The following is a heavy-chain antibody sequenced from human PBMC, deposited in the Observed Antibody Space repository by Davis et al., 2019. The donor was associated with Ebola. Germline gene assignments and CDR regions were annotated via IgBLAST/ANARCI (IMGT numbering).Heavy chain of an antibody. Sequence: GESLKISCAASGFTVSSNYMSWVRQAPGKGLEWVSVIYSGGSTYYADSVKGRFTISRDNSKNTLYLQMNSLRAEDTAVYYCAKDSIRYCSSTSCPPNPLDVWGQGTTVTVSS. CDR1: GFTVSSNY. CDR3: AKDSIRYCSSTSCPPNPLDV. V-gene: IGHV3-66*01. CDR2: IYSGGST. D-gene: IGHD2-2*01. J-gene: IGHJ6*02.